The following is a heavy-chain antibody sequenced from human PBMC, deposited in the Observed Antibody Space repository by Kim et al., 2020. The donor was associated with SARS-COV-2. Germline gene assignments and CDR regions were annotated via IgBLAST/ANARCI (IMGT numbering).Heavy chain of an antibody. CDR2: IFYSGIT. D-gene: IGHD3-3*01. J-gene: IGHJ1*01. Sequence: ETLSLTCAVSGGSFSTYYWSWLRQSPGKGLEWIGHIFYSGITTYNPSLKSRVTISVDMSNKHFSLNLSSVTAADTAVYYCARSDHGFLESLGRVWDF. V-gene: IGHV4-59*08. CDR1: GGSFSTYY. CDR3: ARSDHGFLESLGRVWDF.